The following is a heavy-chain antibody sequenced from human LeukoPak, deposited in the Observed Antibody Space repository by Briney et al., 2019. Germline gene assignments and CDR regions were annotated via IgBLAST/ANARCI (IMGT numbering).Heavy chain of an antibody. CDR3: ARSLYCSGGSCHEIDY. J-gene: IGHJ4*01. V-gene: IGHV4-61*02. CDR2: IYTGGST. Sequence: SETLSLTCTVSGGSISSGSYYWSWIRQPAGKGLEWIGRIYTGGSTNYNPSLKSRVTISVDTSKNQFSLKLSSVTAADTAVYYCARSLYCSGGSCHEIDYWGHGTLVTVSS. D-gene: IGHD2-15*01. CDR1: GGSISSGSYY.